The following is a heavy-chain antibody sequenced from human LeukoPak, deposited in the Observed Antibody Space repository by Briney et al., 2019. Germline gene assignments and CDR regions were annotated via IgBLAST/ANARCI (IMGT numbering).Heavy chain of an antibody. V-gene: IGHV4-38-2*02. CDR2: IYHSGST. J-gene: IGHJ3*02. Sequence: PSETLSLTCTVSGYSISSGYYWGWIRQPPGKGLEWIGSIYHSGSTNYNPSLKSRVTISVDTSKNQFSLKLSSVTAADTAVYYCARDTSYYYDSSGPYPDDAFDIWGQGTMVTVSS. CDR3: ARDTSYYYDSSGPYPDDAFDI. D-gene: IGHD3-22*01. CDR1: GYSISSGYY.